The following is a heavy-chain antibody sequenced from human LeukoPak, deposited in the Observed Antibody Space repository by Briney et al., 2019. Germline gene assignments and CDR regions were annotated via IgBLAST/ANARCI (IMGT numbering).Heavy chain of an antibody. CDR3: ARDKIVGPTTLDY. CDR1: GFTFSGYW. CDR2: IKQDGNEK. Sequence: GGSLRLSCAASGFTFSGYWMSWVRQTPEKGLEWVANIKQDGNEKYYVDSVKGRFTISRDNAKNSLYLQMNSLGADDTAVYYCARDKIVGPTTLDYWGQGTLVTVSS. V-gene: IGHV3-7*01. J-gene: IGHJ4*02. D-gene: IGHD1-26*01.